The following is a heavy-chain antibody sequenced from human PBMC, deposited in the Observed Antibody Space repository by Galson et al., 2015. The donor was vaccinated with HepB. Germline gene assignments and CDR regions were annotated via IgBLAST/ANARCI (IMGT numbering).Heavy chain of an antibody. V-gene: IGHV3-74*01. J-gene: IGHJ6*03. CDR3: LAAYYHNHMDV. Sequence: SLRLSCAASGFPFSDYWMHWVRQAPGKGLEWVSRIDSDGSTTNYADSVKGRFSISRDNAKSTVYLQMNSLRTEDTAVYYCLAAYYHNHMDVWGRGTTVTVSS. CDR1: GFPFSDYW. CDR2: IDSDGSTT.